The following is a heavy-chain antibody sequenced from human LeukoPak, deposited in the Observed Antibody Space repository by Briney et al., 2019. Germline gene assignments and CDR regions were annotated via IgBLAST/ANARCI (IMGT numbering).Heavy chain of an antibody. CDR2: IGTAGDT. Sequence: GGSLRLSCAASGFTFSSYDMHWVRQATGKGLEWVSAIGTAGDTYYPGSVKGRFTISRENAKNSLYLQMNSLRAGDTAVYYCARASLIRGFDYWGQGTLVTVSS. J-gene: IGHJ4*02. V-gene: IGHV3-13*01. D-gene: IGHD3-16*02. CDR1: GFTFSSYD. CDR3: ARASLIRGFDY.